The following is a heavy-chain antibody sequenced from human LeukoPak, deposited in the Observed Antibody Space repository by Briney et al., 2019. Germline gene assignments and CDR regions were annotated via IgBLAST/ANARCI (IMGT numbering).Heavy chain of an antibody. CDR3: ANPPTVTSFHY. D-gene: IGHD4-11*01. Sequence: GGSLRLSCEGSGFTFSTYEMNWVRQAPGKGLEWVSYISSSGSTIYYADSVKGRFTISRDNAKNTLYLQMNSLRAEDTAIYYCANPPTVTSFHYWGQGTLVTVSS. V-gene: IGHV3-48*03. CDR1: GFTFSTYE. CDR2: ISSSGSTI. J-gene: IGHJ4*02.